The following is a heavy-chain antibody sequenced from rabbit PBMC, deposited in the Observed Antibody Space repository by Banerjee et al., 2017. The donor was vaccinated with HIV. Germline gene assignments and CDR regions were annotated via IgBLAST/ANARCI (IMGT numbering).Heavy chain of an antibody. CDR2: INVVTGKA. J-gene: IGHJ4*01. V-gene: IGHV1S45*01. CDR1: GFSFSSNW. CDR3: ARDGTGGSYFAL. D-gene: IGHD8-1*01. Sequence: LEESGGGLVKPGGTLTLTCTVSGFSFSSNWICWVRQAPGKGLEWIACINVVTGKAVYASWAKGRFTFSKTSSTTVTLQMTSLTAADTATYFCARDGTGGSYFALWGQGTLVTVS.